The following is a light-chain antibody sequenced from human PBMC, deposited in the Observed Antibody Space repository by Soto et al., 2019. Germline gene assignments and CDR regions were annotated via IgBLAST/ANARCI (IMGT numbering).Light chain of an antibody. CDR1: QGISNY. CDR3: LQYDNLPRT. Sequence: DIQMTQSPSSLSASVGDRVTITCQASQGISNYLNWYQQKPGKAPKLLIYDASNLQTGVPSRFSGSGSGTDFTFTISSLQPEDIATYYCLQYDNLPRTFDQGTKLEI. CDR2: DAS. J-gene: IGKJ1*01. V-gene: IGKV1-33*01.